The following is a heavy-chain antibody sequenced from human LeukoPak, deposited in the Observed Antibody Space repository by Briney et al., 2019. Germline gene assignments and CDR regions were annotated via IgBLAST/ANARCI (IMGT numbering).Heavy chain of an antibody. Sequence: SQTLSLTCAISGDSVSSNSSAWNWIRQSPSRGLEWLGRTYYRSKWYNDYAVSVKSRVTINPDTSKNQFSLQLNSVTPEDTAVYYCARDRQQLVRTVWFDPWGQGTLVTVSS. CDR1: GDSVSSNSSA. V-gene: IGHV6-1*01. J-gene: IGHJ5*02. CDR2: TYYRSKWYN. CDR3: ARDRQQLVRTVWFDP. D-gene: IGHD6-13*01.